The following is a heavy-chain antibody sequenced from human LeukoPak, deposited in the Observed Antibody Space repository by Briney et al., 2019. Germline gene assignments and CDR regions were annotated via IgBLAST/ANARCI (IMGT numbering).Heavy chain of an antibody. J-gene: IGHJ6*03. CDR1: GFTFSSYW. V-gene: IGHV3-7*01. D-gene: IGHD6-6*01. Sequence: GGSLRLSCAASGFTFSSYWMSWGRQAPGKGLEWVANIKQDGSEKYYVDSVKGRFTISRDNAKNSLYLQMNSLRAEDTAVYYCARGGQSSSSPYYYYYMDVWGKGTTVTVSS. CDR2: IKQDGSEK. CDR3: ARGGQSSSSPYYYYYMDV.